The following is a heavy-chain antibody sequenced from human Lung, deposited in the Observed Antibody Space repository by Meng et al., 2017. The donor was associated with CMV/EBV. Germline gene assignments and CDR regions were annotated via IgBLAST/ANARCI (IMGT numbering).Heavy chain of an antibody. CDR1: GYTFTSYA. J-gene: IGHJ4*02. CDR2: IDPNTGNP. D-gene: IGHD5-24*01. V-gene: IGHV7-4-1*02. CDR3: ARDSPLDGYSLLDY. Sequence: QVLVWTSGSELKQPGASAKVSCRPSGYTFTSYAINWVRQAPGQGPDWMGWIDPNTGNPTYDQGFTGRFVFSLDTSVSTAYLQINSLRADDTAVYYCARDSPLDGYSLLDYWGQGTLVTVSS.